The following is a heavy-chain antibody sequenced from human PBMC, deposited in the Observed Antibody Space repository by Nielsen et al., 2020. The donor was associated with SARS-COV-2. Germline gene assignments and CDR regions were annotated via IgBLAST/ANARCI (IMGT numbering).Heavy chain of an antibody. Sequence: SETLSLTCTVSGGSISSYYWSWIRQPPGKGLEWIGYIYYSGSTNYNPSLKSRVTISVDTSKNQFSLKLSSVTAADTAVYYCARGGAAGYCSGGSCYGGFDPWGQGTLVTVPS. D-gene: IGHD2-15*01. J-gene: IGHJ5*02. CDR3: ARGGAAGYCSGGSCYGGFDP. CDR2: IYYSGST. V-gene: IGHV4-59*01. CDR1: GGSISSYY.